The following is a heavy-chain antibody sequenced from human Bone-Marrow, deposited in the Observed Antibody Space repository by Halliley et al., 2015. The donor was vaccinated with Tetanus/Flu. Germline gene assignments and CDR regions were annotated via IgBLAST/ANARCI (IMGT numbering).Heavy chain of an antibody. V-gene: IGHV4-59*11. CDR3: ARDSYSWSVMGEFDP. J-gene: IGHJ5*02. Sequence: TLSLTCTVSGGSMNAHHWTWIRQPPGKGLEWIGHISYSGALDYSPSLEGRFTISLDTSTNHFSLNRRSVTAADTAVYYCARDSYSWSVMGEFDPWGQGTLVIVSS. CDR1: GGSMNAHH. D-gene: IGHD1-26*01. CDR2: ISYSGAL.